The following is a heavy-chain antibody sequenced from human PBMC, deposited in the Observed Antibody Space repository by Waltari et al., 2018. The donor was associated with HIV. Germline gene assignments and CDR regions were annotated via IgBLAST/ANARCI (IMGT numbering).Heavy chain of an antibody. D-gene: IGHD3-22*01. CDR1: VSSDSSGYY. V-gene: IGHV4-38-2*02. Sequence: QVQLQESGPGLVTPSETLSLTCQVSVSSDSSGYYSLWIRQSPGKGLEWIGSIYRSGTTYYNPSFKSRVTILVNMSKNQFSLKLSSVTAADTAVYYCARDQDYYDSSGYTCYAFDVWGPGTMVTVSS. CDR3: ARDQDYYDSSGYTCYAFDV. CDR2: IYRSGTT. J-gene: IGHJ3*01.